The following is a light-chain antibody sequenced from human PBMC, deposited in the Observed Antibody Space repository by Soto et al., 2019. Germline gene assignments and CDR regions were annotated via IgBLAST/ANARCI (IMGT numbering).Light chain of an antibody. J-gene: IGKJ1*01. CDR2: GAS. CDR1: QSVSSSY. CDR3: QQYGSSSWT. V-gene: IGKV3-20*01. Sequence: EIVLTQSPGTLSLSPGERATLSCRASQSVSSSYLAWYQRKPGQAPRLLIYGASSRATGIPDRFSGIGSGTDFTLTISRLEPEDFAVYYCQQYGSSSWTFGQGTKVEIK.